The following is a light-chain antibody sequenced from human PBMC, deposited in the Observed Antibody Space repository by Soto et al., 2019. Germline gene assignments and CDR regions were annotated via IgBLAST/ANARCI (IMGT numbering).Light chain of an antibody. Sequence: ERVITQSPSTLSVSPGERATLSCRASQSVSSNLAWYQQKPGQAPRLLIYGASTRATGIPARFSGSGSGTDFTLTISSLQSEDFAVYYCQQYNTWPPYTFGQGTKV. J-gene: IGKJ2*01. CDR3: QQYNTWPPYT. CDR2: GAS. V-gene: IGKV3-15*01. CDR1: QSVSSN.